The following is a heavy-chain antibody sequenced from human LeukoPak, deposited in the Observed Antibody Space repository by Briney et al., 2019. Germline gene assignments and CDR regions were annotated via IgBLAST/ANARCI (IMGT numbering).Heavy chain of an antibody. J-gene: IGHJ4*02. CDR2: IIPILGIA. D-gene: IGHD3-9*01. CDR3: ARPRYDILTGYYSQFDY. V-gene: IGHV1-69*04. Sequence: SVKVSCKASGGTSSSYAISWVRQAPGQGLEWMGRIIPILGIANYAQKFQGRVTITADKSTSTAYMELSSLRSEDTAVYYCARPRYDILTGYYSQFDYWGQGTLVTVSS. CDR1: GGTSSSYA.